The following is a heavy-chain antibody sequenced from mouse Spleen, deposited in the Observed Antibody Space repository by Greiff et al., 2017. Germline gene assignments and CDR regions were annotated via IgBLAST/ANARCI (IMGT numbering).Heavy chain of an antibody. D-gene: IGHD2-3*01. V-gene: IGHV5-9*04. CDR3: ARHDGYSLLFDY. J-gene: IGHJ2*01. CDR1: GFTFSSYA. Sequence: EVKVEESGGGLVKLGGSLKLSCAASGFTFSSYAMSWVRQTPEKRLEWVATISSGGGNTYYPDSVKGRFTISRDNAKNTLYLQMSSLKSEDTAMYYCARHDGYSLLFDYWGQGTTLTVSS. CDR2: ISSGGGNT.